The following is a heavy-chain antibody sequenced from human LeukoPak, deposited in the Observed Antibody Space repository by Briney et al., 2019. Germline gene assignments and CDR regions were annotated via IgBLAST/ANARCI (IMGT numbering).Heavy chain of an antibody. Sequence: PGGSLRLSCAASGFTFSNYWMGWVRQAPGKGLEWVANIKQDGSEKRYVDPVKGRFTIARDNSKNSLSLQMNSLRPEDTALYYCAKGPGAAVAKRYIQHWGQGTLVTVSS. CDR2: IKQDGSEK. V-gene: IGHV3-7*03. D-gene: IGHD6-19*01. J-gene: IGHJ1*01. CDR3: AKGPGAAVAKRYIQH. CDR1: GFTFSNYW.